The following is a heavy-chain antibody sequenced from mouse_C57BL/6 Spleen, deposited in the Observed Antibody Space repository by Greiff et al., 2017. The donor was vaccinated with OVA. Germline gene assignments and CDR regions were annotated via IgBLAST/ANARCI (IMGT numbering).Heavy chain of an antibody. Sequence: DVQLQESGPGLVKPSQSLSLTCSVTGYSITSGYYWNWIRQFPGNKLEWMGYISYDGSNNYNPSLKNRISITRDTSKNQFFLKLNSVTTEDTATYYCARKGNSYWYFDVWGTGTTVTVSS. CDR1: GYSITSGYY. D-gene: IGHD2-1*01. J-gene: IGHJ1*03. CDR3: ARKGNSYWYFDV. V-gene: IGHV3-6*01. CDR2: ISYDGSN.